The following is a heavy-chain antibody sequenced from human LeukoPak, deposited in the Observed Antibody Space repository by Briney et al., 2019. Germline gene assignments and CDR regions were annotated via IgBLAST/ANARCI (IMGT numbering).Heavy chain of an antibody. V-gene: IGHV1-18*01. CDR3: ARSDGGYSYGYNYYYYYMDV. CDR1: GYIFTNFG. Sequence: ASVKVSCKASGYIFTNFGISWVRQARGQGLEWMGWISGYNGNTKYVQKFQGRVTMTTDTSTSTAYMELRSLRSDDTAVYYCARSDGGYSYGYNYYYYYMDVWGKGTTVTISS. J-gene: IGHJ6*03. CDR2: ISGYNGNT. D-gene: IGHD5-18*01.